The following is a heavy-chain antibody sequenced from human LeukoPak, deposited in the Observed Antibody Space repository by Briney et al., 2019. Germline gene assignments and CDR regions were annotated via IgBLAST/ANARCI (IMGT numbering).Heavy chain of an antibody. V-gene: IGHV1-46*01. J-gene: IGHJ6*03. Sequence: ASVKVSCKASGYTFTSYYMHWVRQAPGQGLEWMGIINPSGGSTSYAQKFQGRVTMTRDMSTSTVYMELSSLRSEDTAVYCCARDLQEDSSGWYGGYYYYYYMDVWGKGTTVTVSS. D-gene: IGHD6-19*01. CDR3: ARDLQEDSSGWYGGYYYYYYMDV. CDR1: GYTFTSYY. CDR2: INPSGGST.